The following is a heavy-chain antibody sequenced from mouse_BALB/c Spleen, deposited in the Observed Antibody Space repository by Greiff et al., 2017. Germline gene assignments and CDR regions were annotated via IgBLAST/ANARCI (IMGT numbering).Heavy chain of an antibody. J-gene: IGHJ2*01. V-gene: IGHV1S81*02. Sequence: QVQLKESGAELVKPGASVKLSCKASGYTFTSYYMYWVKQRPGQGLEWIGEINPSNGGTNFNEKFKSKATLTVDKSSSTAYMQLSSLTSEDSAVYYCTKGMSAFDYWGQGTTLTVSS. CDR3: TKGMSAFDY. CDR1: GYTFTSYY. CDR2: INPSNGGT.